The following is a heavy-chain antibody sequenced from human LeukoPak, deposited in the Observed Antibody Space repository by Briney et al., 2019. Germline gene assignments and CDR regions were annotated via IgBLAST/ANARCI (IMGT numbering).Heavy chain of an antibody. CDR1: GGTFSSYA. J-gene: IGHJ4*02. V-gene: IGHV1-69*05. D-gene: IGHD6-19*01. CDR2: IIPIFGTA. CDR3: ASIGYSSGWPFAGFDY. Sequence: SVKVSFKASGGTFSSYAISWVRQAPGQGLEWMGGIIPIFGTANYAQKFQGRVTITTDESTSTAYMELSSLRSEDTAVYYCASIGYSSGWPFAGFDYWGQGTLVTVSS.